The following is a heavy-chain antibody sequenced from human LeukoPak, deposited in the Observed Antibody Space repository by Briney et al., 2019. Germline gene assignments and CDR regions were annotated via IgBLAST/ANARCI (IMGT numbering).Heavy chain of an antibody. CDR1: GGSISNDKW. CDR2: MYHSGST. D-gene: IGHD6-13*01. J-gene: IGHJ4*02. V-gene: IGHV4-4*02. Sequence: SETLSLTCTVSGGSISNDKWWSWVRQSPVKGLEWIGEMYHSGSTNYNPSLKSRVTISVDKSNNQFSLKLISVTAADTAMYYCATGTSWYYYYWGQGTLVTVSS. CDR3: ATGTSWYYYY.